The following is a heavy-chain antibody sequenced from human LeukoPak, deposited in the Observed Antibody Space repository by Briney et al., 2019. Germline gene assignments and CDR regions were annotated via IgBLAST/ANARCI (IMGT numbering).Heavy chain of an antibody. V-gene: IGHV4-4*07. Sequence: PSETLSLTCAVSGGSLNNYFWTWIRQPAGEGLEWIGRIYTTGRTNYNPSLESRVTMSLDTSKNQFSLKVNSVTAADTAVYYCARGGGTGGKFDCWGQGTLVIVSS. D-gene: IGHD2-15*01. CDR3: ARGGGTGGKFDC. J-gene: IGHJ4*02. CDR2: IYTTGRT. CDR1: GGSLNNYF.